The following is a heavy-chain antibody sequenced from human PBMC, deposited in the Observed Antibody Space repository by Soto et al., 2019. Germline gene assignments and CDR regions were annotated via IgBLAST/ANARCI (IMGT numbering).Heavy chain of an antibody. CDR3: GREGPDNSSHDY. CDR1: GYTFTGYY. J-gene: IGHJ4*02. V-gene: IGHV1-2*04. Sequence: ASVKVSCKASGYTFTGYYMHWVRQAPGQGLEWMGWINPNSGGTNYAQKFQGWVTMTRDTSISTAYMELSRLRSDDTAVYYCGREGPDNSSHDYWGQGTLVTVSS. CDR2: INPNSGGT. D-gene: IGHD6-13*01.